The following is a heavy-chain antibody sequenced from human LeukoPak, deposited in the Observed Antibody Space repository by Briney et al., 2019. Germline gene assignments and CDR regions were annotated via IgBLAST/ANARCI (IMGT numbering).Heavy chain of an antibody. J-gene: IGHJ4*02. CDR2: IYYSGSA. CDR3: ASLVGATTPGY. Sequence: SETLSLTCTVSGGSMRSYYWSWIRQPPGKGLEWIGYIYYSGSANYNPSLKSRVTISVDKSKNQFSLKLSSVTAADTAVYYCASLVGATTPGYWGQGTLVTVSS. CDR1: GGSMRSYY. V-gene: IGHV4-59*12. D-gene: IGHD1-26*01.